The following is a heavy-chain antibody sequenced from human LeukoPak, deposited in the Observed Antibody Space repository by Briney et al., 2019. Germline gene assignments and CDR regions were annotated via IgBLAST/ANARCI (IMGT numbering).Heavy chain of an antibody. CDR2: IYHNEAT. CDR3: VRNAGNSDYDS. J-gene: IGHJ4*02. D-gene: IGHD4-23*01. V-gene: IGHV4-4*02. Sequence: SETLSLTCAVSGDSISNRNCWTWVRQPPGKGLEWIGEIYHNEATNYKPSLKSRVTMSLDKSKNQFSLKLNSVTAADTAVYYCVRNAGNSDYDSWGQGTLVTVSS. CDR1: GDSISNRNC.